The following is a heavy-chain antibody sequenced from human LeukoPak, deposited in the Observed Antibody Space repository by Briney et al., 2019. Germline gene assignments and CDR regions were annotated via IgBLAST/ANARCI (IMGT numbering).Heavy chain of an antibody. Sequence: ASETLSLTCTVSGGSISSYYWSWIRQPPGKGLEWIGYIYYSGSTNYNPSLKSRVTISVDTSKNQFSLKLSSVTAADTAVYYCARLDIVATGFDYWGQGTLVTVSS. V-gene: IGHV4-59*01. CDR2: IYYSGST. CDR1: GGSISSYY. J-gene: IGHJ4*02. CDR3: ARLDIVATGFDY. D-gene: IGHD5-12*01.